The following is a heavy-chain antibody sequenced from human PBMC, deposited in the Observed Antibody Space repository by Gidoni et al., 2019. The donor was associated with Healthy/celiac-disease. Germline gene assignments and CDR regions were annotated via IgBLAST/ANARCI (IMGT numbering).Heavy chain of an antibody. D-gene: IGHD4-4*01. J-gene: IGHJ4*02. CDR2: IWYDVSNK. CDR3: ARETVNYDFDD. CDR1: GFTFSSHG. Sequence: QVQLVESGGGVVQPGRSLRLSCAASGFTFSSHGMHWVRQAPGKGLELVAVIWYDVSNKYYADSVKGRFTISRDNSKNTLYLQMNSLRAEDTAVYYCARETVNYDFDDWGQGTLVTVSS. V-gene: IGHV3-33*01.